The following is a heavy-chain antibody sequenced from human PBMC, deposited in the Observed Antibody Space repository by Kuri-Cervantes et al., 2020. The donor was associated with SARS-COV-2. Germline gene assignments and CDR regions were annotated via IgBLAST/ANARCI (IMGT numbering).Heavy chain of an antibody. CDR1: GFTFSSYD. V-gene: IGHV3-13*05. J-gene: IGHJ6*02. Sequence: GGSLRLSCAASGFTFSSYDMHWVRQATGKGLEWVSAIGTAGDPYYPGSVKGRFTISRENAKNSLYLQMNSLRAGDTAVYYCARASGPCGYSSEGDYYGMDVWGQGTTVTVSS. D-gene: IGHD5-18*01. CDR2: IGTAGDP. CDR3: ARASGPCGYSSEGDYYGMDV.